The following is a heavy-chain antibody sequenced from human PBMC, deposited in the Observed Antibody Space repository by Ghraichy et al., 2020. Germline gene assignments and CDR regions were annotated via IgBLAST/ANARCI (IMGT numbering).Heavy chain of an antibody. CDR2: ISYDGSNK. CDR1: GFTFSSYA. CDR3: ARTTSMALEGMDV. V-gene: IGHV3-30-3*01. J-gene: IGHJ6*02. D-gene: IGHD5-18*01. Sequence: GGSLRLSCVASGFTFSSYAMHWVRQAPGKGLEWVAVISYDGSNKYYADSVRGRFTISRDNSKNTLNLQMNSLRAEDTAVYYCARTTSMALEGMDVWGQGTTVTVSS.